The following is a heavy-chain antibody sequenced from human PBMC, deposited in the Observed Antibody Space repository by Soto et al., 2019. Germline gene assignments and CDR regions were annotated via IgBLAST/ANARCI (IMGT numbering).Heavy chain of an antibody. J-gene: IGHJ6*02. CDR2: IYHGDSDT. V-gene: IGHV5-51*01. D-gene: IGHD3-22*01. CDR3: ARRNVRDYYYRSGYYPYYYHCKDV. CDR1: GYRFTSYW. Sequence: LTISGKGSGYRFTSYWIGWVRQMHGKGLEWMGIIYHGDSDTRYRPSFQGQVTISADKSISTAYLQLSSLKASDTSMYYCARRNVRDYYYRSGYYPYYYHCKDVWVQGATFTVSS.